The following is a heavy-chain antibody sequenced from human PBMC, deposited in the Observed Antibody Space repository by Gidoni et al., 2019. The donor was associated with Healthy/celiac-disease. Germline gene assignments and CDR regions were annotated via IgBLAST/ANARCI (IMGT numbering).Heavy chain of an antibody. CDR2: ISGSGGST. CDR3: AKPPIAAPYFDY. J-gene: IGHJ4*02. V-gene: IGHV3-23*01. CDR1: GFTFSSYA. Sequence: EVQLLESGGGLVQPGGSLRLSCAASGFTFSSYAMSWVRQAPGKWLEWVSAISGSGGSTYYADSVKGRFTISRDNSKNTLYLQMNSLRAEDTAVYYCAKPPIAAPYFDYWGQGTLVTVSS. D-gene: IGHD6-6*01.